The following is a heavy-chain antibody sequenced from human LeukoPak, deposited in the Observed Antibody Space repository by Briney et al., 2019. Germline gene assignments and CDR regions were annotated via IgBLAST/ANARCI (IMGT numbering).Heavy chain of an antibody. J-gene: IGHJ4*02. D-gene: IGHD6-13*01. Sequence: GGSLRLSCAASGFTFSSYAMSWVRQAPGKGLEWVSAISGSGGSTYYADSVKGRFTISRDNSKNTLYLQMNSLRAEDTAVYYCAKDGRYSSSWYGGSSEFDYWGQGTLVTVSS. CDR1: GFTFSSYA. V-gene: IGHV3-23*01. CDR3: AKDGRYSSSWYGGSSEFDY. CDR2: ISGSGGST.